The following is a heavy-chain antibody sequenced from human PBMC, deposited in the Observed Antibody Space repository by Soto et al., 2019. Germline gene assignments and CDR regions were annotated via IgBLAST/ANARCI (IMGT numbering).Heavy chain of an antibody. D-gene: IGHD5-12*01. Sequence: GGSLRLSCAASGFTFSSYGMHWVRQAPGKGLEWVAVISYDGSNKYYADSVKGRFTISRDNSKNTLYLQMNSLRAEDTAVYYCAKDLTRGYSGYDSFGQNYYWGQGTLVTVSS. J-gene: IGHJ4*02. V-gene: IGHV3-30*18. CDR3: AKDLTRGYSGYDSFGQNYY. CDR1: GFTFSSYG. CDR2: ISYDGSNK.